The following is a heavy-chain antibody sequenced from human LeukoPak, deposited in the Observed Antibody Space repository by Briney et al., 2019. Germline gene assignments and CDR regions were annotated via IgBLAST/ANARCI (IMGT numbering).Heavy chain of an antibody. J-gene: IGHJ4*02. D-gene: IGHD6-13*01. CDR2: MNPNSGNT. Sequence: VASVKVSCKASGYTFSNYDSIWVRQATGQGLEWMGWMNPNSGNTGYTQNFQGRVTMTRNTSISTAYMDLSSLRSEDTAVYYCARGVKGQQLGYWGQGTLVTVSS. V-gene: IGHV1-8*01. CDR3: ARGVKGQQLGY. CDR1: GYTFSNYD.